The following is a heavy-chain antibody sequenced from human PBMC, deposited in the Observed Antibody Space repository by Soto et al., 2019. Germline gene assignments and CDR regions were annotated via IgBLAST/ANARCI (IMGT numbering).Heavy chain of an antibody. CDR2: IKQDGSEK. CDR1: GFTFSSYW. Sequence: GGSLRLSCAASGFTFSSYWMSWVRQAPGKGLEWVANIKQDGSEKYYVDSVKGRFTISRDNAKNSLYLQMNSLRAEDTAVYYCARIKGIVVPVRPNYYYYGMDVWGQGTTVTVSS. CDR3: ARIKGIVVPVRPNYYYYGMDV. J-gene: IGHJ6*02. V-gene: IGHV3-7*05. D-gene: IGHD2-2*01.